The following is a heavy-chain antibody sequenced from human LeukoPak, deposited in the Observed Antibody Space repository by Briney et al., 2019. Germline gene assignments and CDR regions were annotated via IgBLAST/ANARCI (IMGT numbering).Heavy chain of an antibody. D-gene: IGHD3-10*01. CDR1: GGSISNGGYY. CDR3: ASVPGETRGIYY. Sequence: TLSLTCTVSGGSISNGGYYWSWIRQHPGEGLEWIGYIYYSGSTYYNPSLKSRVTISVDKSKNQFSLKLSSVTAADTAVYYCASVPGETRGIYYWGQGTVVTVSS. J-gene: IGHJ4*02. V-gene: IGHV4-31*03. CDR2: IYYSGST.